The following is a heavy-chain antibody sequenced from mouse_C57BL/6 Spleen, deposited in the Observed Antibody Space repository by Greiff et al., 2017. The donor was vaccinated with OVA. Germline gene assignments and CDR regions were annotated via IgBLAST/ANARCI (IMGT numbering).Heavy chain of an antibody. V-gene: IGHV1-82*01. D-gene: IGHD1-1*01. CDR1: GYAFSSSW. Sequence: QVQLQQSGPELVKPGASVKISCKASGYAFSSSWMNWVKQRPGKGLEWIGRIYPGDGDTNYNGKFKGKATLTADKSSSTAYMHLSSLTSEDSAVYFCARWFITTVVPFDYWGQGTTLTVSS. J-gene: IGHJ2*01. CDR3: ARWFITTVVPFDY. CDR2: IYPGDGDT.